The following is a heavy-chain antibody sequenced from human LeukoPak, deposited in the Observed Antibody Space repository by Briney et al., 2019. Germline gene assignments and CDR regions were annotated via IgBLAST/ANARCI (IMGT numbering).Heavy chain of an antibody. J-gene: IGHJ4*02. CDR2: ISSSGGST. Sequence: PGGSLRLSCATSGFTFSNFAMSWVRQAPGKGLEWVSGISSSGGSTYYADSVKGRFTISRDNSKGTLYLQMNSLRAEDTAVYFCAKEVEYYGSGSYFCWGQGTLVTVSS. V-gene: IGHV3-23*01. CDR1: GFTFSNFA. CDR3: AKEVEYYGSGSYFC. D-gene: IGHD3-10*01.